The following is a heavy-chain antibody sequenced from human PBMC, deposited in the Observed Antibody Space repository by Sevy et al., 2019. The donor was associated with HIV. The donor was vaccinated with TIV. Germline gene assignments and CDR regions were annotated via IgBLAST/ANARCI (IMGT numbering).Heavy chain of an antibody. CDR3: ALERLSSNVAEYFQN. J-gene: IGHJ1*01. D-gene: IGHD1-1*01. CDR2: ISYDATNK. Sequence: GGSLRLSCAASGFTFTSYSMHWVRQAPGKGLEWVATISYDATNKHYADSVKGRFTISRDNSRNSLFLQMNSLRSEDTPVYYCALERLSSNVAEYFQNWGQGTLVTVSS. CDR1: GFTFTSYS. V-gene: IGHV3-30-3*01.